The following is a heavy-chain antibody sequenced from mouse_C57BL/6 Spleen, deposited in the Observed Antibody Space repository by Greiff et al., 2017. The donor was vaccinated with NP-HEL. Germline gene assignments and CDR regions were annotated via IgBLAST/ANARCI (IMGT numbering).Heavy chain of an antibody. J-gene: IGHJ2*01. V-gene: IGHV1-69*01. CDR3: ARGDYYGSSLYYFDY. CDR2: IDPSDSYT. D-gene: IGHD1-1*01. CDR1: GYTFTSYW. Sequence: QVQLQQPGAELVMPGASVKLSCKASGYTFTSYWMHWVKQRPGQGLEWIGEIDPSDSYTNYNQKFKGKSTLTVDKSSSTAYMQLSSLTSEGSAVYYCARGDYYGSSLYYFDYWGQGTTLTVSS.